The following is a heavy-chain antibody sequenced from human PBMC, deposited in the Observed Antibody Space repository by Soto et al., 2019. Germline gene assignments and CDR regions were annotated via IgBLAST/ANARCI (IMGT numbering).Heavy chain of an antibody. J-gene: IGHJ4*02. CDR1: GGTFSSYA. Sequence: SVKVSCKASGGTFSSYAISWVRQAPGQGLEWMGGIIPIFGTANYAQKFQGRVTITRDTSASTAYMELSSLRSEDTAVYYCALAQGAAAGVADYWGQGTLVTVSS. CDR3: ALAQGAAAGVADY. CDR2: IIPIFGTA. D-gene: IGHD6-13*01. V-gene: IGHV1-69*05.